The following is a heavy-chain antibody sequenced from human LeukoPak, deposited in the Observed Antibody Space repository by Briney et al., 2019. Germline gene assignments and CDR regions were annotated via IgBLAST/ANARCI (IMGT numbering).Heavy chain of an antibody. CDR2: INPSGGSS. V-gene: IGHV1-46*03. CDR3: ARDRIGGSSGYYCRPLDY. Sequence: ASVKVSCKASGYTFTSYYMHWVRQAPGQGLEWMGIINPSGGSSSYAQKFQGRVTMTRETSTSTVYMELSSLRSEDTAVYYCARDRIGGSSGYYCRPLDYWGQGTLVTVSS. J-gene: IGHJ4*02. CDR1: GYTFTSYY. D-gene: IGHD3-22*01.